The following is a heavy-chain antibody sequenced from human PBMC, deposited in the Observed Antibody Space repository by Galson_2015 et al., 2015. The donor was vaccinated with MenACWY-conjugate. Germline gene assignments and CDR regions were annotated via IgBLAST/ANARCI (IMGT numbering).Heavy chain of an antibody. CDR1: AFTFSSYS. CDR3: ARGSVFDSSGYFPS. CDR2: ISSSSSTI. D-gene: IGHD3-22*01. J-gene: IGHJ5*02. V-gene: IGHV3-48*04. Sequence: SLRLSCAASAFTFSSYSMNWVRQAPGKGLEWVSYISSSSSTIYYVDSVKGRVTSSRDNAKNSLYLQMNSLRAEDTAVYYCARGSVFDSSGYFPSWGQGTLVTVSS.